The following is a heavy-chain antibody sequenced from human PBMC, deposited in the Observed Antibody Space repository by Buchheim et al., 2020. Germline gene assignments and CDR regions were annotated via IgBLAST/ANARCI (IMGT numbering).Heavy chain of an antibody. CDR2: ISYDGSNK. CDR1: GFTFSSYA. J-gene: IGHJ4*02. V-gene: IGHV3-30*04. CDR3: ARKVGIAAAGRLDY. D-gene: IGHD6-13*01. Sequence: QVQLVESGGGVVQPGRSPRLSCAASGFTFSSYAMHWVRQAPGKGLEWVAVISYDGSNKYYADSVKGRFTISRDNSKNTLYLQMNSLRAEDTAVYYCARKVGIAAAGRLDYWGQGTL.